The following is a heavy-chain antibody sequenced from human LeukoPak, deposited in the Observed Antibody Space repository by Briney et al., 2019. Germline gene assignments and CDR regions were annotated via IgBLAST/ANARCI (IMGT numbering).Heavy chain of an antibody. J-gene: IGHJ4*02. CDR1: GGSVSSGSYY. CDR3: ARGVRYSGYDSFSPVDY. V-gene: IGHV4-61*01. CDR2: IYYSGST. D-gene: IGHD5-12*01. Sequence: SETLSLTCTVSGGSVSSGSYYWSWSRQPPGKGLEWIGYIYYSGSTNYNPPLKSRVTISVDTSKNQFSLKLSSVTAADTAVYYCARGVRYSGYDSFSPVDYWGQGTLVTVSS.